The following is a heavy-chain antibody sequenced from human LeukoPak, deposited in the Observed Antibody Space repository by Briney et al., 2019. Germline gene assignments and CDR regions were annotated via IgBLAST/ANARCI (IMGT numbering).Heavy chain of an antibody. J-gene: IGHJ4*02. D-gene: IGHD3-22*01. CDR2: IYYSGST. V-gene: IGHV4-59*01. Sequence: PSETLSLTCTVSGGSISSYYWSWIRQPPGKGLEWIGYIYYSGSTNYNPSLKSRVTISVDTSKNQFSLKLSSVTAADTAVYYCARTRRYDGSGTFDYWGQGTLVTVSS. CDR1: GGSISSYY. CDR3: ARTRRYDGSGTFDY.